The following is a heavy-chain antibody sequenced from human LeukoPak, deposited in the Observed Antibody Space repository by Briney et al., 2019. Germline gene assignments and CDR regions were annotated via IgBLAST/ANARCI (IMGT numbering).Heavy chain of an antibody. D-gene: IGHD6-13*01. CDR2: ISYDGSNK. Sequence: GGSLRLSCTASGFSVDSRFMHWVRQAPGKGLEWVAVISYDGSNKYYADSVKGRFTISRDNSKNTLYLQMNSLRAEDTAVYYCAKFVRVVAAAGEDYWGQGTLVTVSS. CDR1: GFSVDSRF. J-gene: IGHJ4*02. V-gene: IGHV3-30*18. CDR3: AKFVRVVAAAGEDY.